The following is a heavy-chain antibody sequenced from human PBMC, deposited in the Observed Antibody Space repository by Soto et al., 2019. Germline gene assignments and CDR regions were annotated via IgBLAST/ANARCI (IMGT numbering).Heavy chain of an antibody. CDR3: ARERYSYGFDY. CDR1: GFAVSSFY. CDR2: IFTTGTT. V-gene: IGHV3-53*01. J-gene: IGHJ4*02. D-gene: IGHD5-18*01. Sequence: GGSLRLSCAASGFAVSSFYMNWVRQAPGKGLEWVSVIFTTGTTYYADSVKGRFTISRDDSKNTLYLQMNSLRAEDTAVYYCARERYSYGFDYWGQGTVVTVSS.